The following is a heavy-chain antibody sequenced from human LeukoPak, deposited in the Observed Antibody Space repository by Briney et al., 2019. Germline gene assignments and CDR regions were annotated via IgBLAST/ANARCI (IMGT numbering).Heavy chain of an antibody. CDR3: AKAGSGWYDFQH. Sequence: GGSLRLSCAASGFTFSSYAMSWVRQAPGKGLEWVSAISGGGASTYYADSVKGRFTISRDNSKNTLYLQMNSLRAEDTAVYYCAKAGSGWYDFQHWGQGTLVTVSS. CDR1: GFTFSSYA. V-gene: IGHV3-23*01. J-gene: IGHJ1*01. CDR2: ISGGGAST. D-gene: IGHD6-19*01.